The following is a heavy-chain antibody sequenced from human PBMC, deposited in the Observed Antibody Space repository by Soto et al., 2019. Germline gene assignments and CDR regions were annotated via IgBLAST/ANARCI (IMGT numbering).Heavy chain of an antibody. V-gene: IGHV1-18*01. D-gene: IGHD2-15*01. J-gene: IGHJ4*02. CDR2: ISAYNGNT. CDR1: GYTFTSYG. Sequence: QVQLVQSGAEVKKPGASVKVSCKASGYTFTSYGISWVRQAPGQGLEWMGWISAYNGNTNYAQKLQGRVTMTTDTSTSTAYMELRSLRSDDTAVYYCATDIVVVPPAAYCSGGRCYRDYWGQGTLVTVSS. CDR3: ATDIVVVPPAAYCSGGRCYRDY.